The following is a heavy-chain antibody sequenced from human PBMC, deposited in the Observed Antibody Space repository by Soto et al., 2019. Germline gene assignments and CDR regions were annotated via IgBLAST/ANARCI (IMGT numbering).Heavy chain of an antibody. Sequence: GASVNVSCKASGGTFSSYAISWVRQAPGQGLEWMGGIIPIFGTANYAQKFQGRVTITADESTSTAYMELSSLRSEDTAVYYCARGPYNWNYYFDYWGQGTLVTVSS. CDR2: IIPIFGTA. V-gene: IGHV1-69*13. D-gene: IGHD1-7*01. CDR1: GGTFSSYA. J-gene: IGHJ4*02. CDR3: ARGPYNWNYYFDY.